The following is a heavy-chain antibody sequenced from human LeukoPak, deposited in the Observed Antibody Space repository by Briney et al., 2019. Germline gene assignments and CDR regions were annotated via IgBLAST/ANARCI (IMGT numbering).Heavy chain of an antibody. CDR1: GGSFSGYY. Sequence: PSETLSLTCAVYGGSFSGYYWGWIRQPPGKGLEWIGSIYYSGSTYYNPSLKSRVTISVDTSKNQFSLKLSSVTAADTAVYYCAITYYYGSGSYYMAYYYGMDVWGQGTTVTVSS. V-gene: IGHV4-39*01. J-gene: IGHJ6*02. CDR2: IYYSGST. CDR3: AITYYYGSGSYYMAYYYGMDV. D-gene: IGHD3-10*01.